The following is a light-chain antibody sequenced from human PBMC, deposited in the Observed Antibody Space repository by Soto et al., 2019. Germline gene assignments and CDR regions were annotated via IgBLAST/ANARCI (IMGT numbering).Light chain of an antibody. J-gene: IGKJ1*01. CDR2: GAS. CDR1: QSFGTN. V-gene: IGKV3-15*01. Sequence: EIVMTQSPATVSVSPGERATLSCRASQSFGTNLAWYQQTPGQAPRLLIYGASIRATDVPDRFSGSGSGSEFTPTISSLRSEAFAVYYCQQYDNWPQTFGQGNKVEVK. CDR3: QQYDNWPQT.